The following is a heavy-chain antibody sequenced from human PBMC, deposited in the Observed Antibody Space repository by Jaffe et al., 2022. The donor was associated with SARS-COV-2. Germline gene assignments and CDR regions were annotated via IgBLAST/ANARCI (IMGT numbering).Heavy chain of an antibody. J-gene: IGHJ4*02. CDR3: ARGLLRGRRDGYR. D-gene: IGHD5-12*01. CDR2: INHSGST. Sequence: QVQLQQWGAGLLKPSETLSLTCAVYGGSFSGYYWSWIRQPPGKGLEWIGEINHSGSTNYNPSLKSRVTISVDTSKNQFSLKLSSVTAADTAVYYCARGLLRGRRDGYRWGQGTLVTVSS. V-gene: IGHV4-34*01. CDR1: GGSFSGYY.